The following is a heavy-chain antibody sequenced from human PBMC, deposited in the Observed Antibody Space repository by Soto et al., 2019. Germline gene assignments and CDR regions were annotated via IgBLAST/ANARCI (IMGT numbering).Heavy chain of an antibody. CDR3: TSPPSRRDGYNYRGY. CDR1: GFTFSGSA. CDR2: IRRKANSYET. J-gene: IGHJ4*02. Sequence: GSLRLSGAASGFTFSGSAMHWVRQASGKGLEGFGRIRRKANSYETAYAASVKGRFTISRDDSKNTAYLQMNSLKTEDTAVYYCTSPPSRRDGYNYRGYWGQGTMVTVSS. V-gene: IGHV3-73*01. D-gene: IGHD5-12*01.